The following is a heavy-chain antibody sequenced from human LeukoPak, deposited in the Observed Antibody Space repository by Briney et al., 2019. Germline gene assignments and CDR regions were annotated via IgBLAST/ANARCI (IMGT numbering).Heavy chain of an antibody. D-gene: IGHD3-22*01. CDR3: AKGPRSGYYLNWFDP. Sequence: GGSLRLSCAASGFTFSSYAMSWVRQAPGKGLEWVSAISGSGGSTYYADSVKGRFTISRDNSKNTLYLQMNSLRAEDTAVYDCAKGPRSGYYLNWFDPWGQGTLVTVSS. V-gene: IGHV3-23*01. CDR2: ISGSGGST. J-gene: IGHJ5*02. CDR1: GFTFSSYA.